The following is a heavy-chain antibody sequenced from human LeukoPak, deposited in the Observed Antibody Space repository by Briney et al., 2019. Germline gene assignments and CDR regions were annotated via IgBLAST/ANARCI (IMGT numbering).Heavy chain of an antibody. V-gene: IGHV4-39*01. J-gene: IGHJ4*02. CDR2: IYYSGNT. CDR1: GGSISSSSYY. Sequence: SETLSLTCTVSGGSISSSSYYWGWIRQPPGKGLEWIGSIYYSGNTYYNPSLKSRVTISVDTSKNQFSLKLSSVTAADTAVYYCVRHLCSGSYCFGVVHWGQGTLVTVSS. D-gene: IGHD1-26*01. CDR3: VRHLCSGSYCFGVVH.